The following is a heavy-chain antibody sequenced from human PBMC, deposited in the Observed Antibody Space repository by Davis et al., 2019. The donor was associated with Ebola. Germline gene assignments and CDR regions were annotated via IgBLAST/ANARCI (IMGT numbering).Heavy chain of an antibody. J-gene: IGHJ4*02. CDR1: GFTFRSNS. CDR2: IYPRDSDT. Sequence: GESLKISCAASGFTFRSNSMNWVRHMPGKGLEWMGIIYPRDSDTRYSPSFRGQVTISADKSINTAYLQWSSLKASDTATYYCARHGCSGGGCYDENFDYWGQGTLVTVSS. D-gene: IGHD2-15*01. CDR3: ARHGCSGGGCYDENFDY. V-gene: IGHV5-51*01.